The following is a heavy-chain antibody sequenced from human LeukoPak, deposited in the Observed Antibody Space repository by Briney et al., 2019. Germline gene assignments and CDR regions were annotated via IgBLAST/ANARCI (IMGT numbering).Heavy chain of an antibody. J-gene: IGHJ4*02. Sequence: PGGSLRLSCAASGFTFSSYDMHWVRQAPGKGLEYVSSISNGGSTYYVSSNGGSTYYADSVKGRFIISRDNSKNSLYLQMNSLRAEDTAMYYCASGESYYLENWGQGTLVTVSS. D-gene: IGHD1-26*01. CDR3: ASGESYYLEN. CDR1: GFTFSSYD. V-gene: IGHV3-64*04. CDR2: ISNGGSTYYVSSNGGST.